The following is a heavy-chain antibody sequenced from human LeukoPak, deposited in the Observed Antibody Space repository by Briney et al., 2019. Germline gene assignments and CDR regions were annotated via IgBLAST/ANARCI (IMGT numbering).Heavy chain of an antibody. V-gene: IGHV4-39*07. CDR2: IYYSGST. Sequence: SETLSLTCTVSGGSISSSSYYWGWIRQPPGKGLEWIGSIYYSGSTYYNPSLKSRVTISVDTSKNQFSLKLNSVTAADKAVFYCARVFWGVTAIRFGYWGQGTLVTVSS. CDR3: ARVFWGVTAIRFGY. J-gene: IGHJ4*02. CDR1: GGSISSSSYY. D-gene: IGHD2-21*02.